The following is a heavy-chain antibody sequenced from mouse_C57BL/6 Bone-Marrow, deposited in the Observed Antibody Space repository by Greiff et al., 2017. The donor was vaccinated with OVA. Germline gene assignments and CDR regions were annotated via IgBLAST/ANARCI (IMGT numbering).Heavy chain of an antibody. CDR1: GFTFSDYY. J-gene: IGHJ2*01. CDR2: IRNKANGYTT. V-gene: IGHV7-3*01. D-gene: IGHD1-1*01. Sequence: EVMLVESGGGLVQPGGSLSLSCAASGFTFSDYYMSWVRQPPGKALEWLGFIRNKANGYTTEYSASVKGRFTISRDKSQSFLYLQINALRAEDSATYSCARWGGSSSYYFDYWGQGTTLTVSS. CDR3: ARWGGSSSYYFDY.